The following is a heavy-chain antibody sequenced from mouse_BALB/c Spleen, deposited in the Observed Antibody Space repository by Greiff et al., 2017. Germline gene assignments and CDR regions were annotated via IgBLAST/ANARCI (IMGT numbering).Heavy chain of an antibody. Sequence: EVQRVESGPGLVKPSQSLSLTCSVTGYSITSCYYWNWIRQSPGNKLEWMGYISYDGSNNYNPSLKNRISITRDTSKNQFFLKLNSVTTEDTATYYCASDRGGEKRPYYFDYWGQGTTLTVSS. CDR2: ISYDGSN. CDR3: ASDRGGEKRPYYFDY. V-gene: IGHV3-6*02. J-gene: IGHJ2*01. D-gene: IGHD1-2*01. CDR1: GYSITSCYY.